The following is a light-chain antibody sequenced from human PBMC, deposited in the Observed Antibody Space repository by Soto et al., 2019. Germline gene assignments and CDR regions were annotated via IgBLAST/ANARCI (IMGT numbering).Light chain of an antibody. Sequence: STLTPPASVSVYPAQAITISSTGTSSDVGGYNYVSWYQHHPGKAPKLMIYDVSNRPSGVSNRFSGSKSGNTASLIISGLQAEDEADYYCSSYTSSSTLSTYVFGTGTKVTVL. CDR3: SSYTSSSTLSTYV. J-gene: IGLJ1*01. CDR1: SSDVGGYNY. CDR2: DVS. V-gene: IGLV2-14*03.